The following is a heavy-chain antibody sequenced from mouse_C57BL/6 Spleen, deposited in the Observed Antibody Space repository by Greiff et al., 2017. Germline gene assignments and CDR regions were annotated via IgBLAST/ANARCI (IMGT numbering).Heavy chain of an antibody. D-gene: IGHD2-1*01. J-gene: IGHJ4*01. CDR3: ARSPHGNLPMDY. CDR1: GYAFSSSW. V-gene: IGHV1-82*01. CDR2: IYPGDGDT. Sequence: QVQLKQSGPELVKPGASVKISCKASGYAFSSSWMNWVKQRPGKGLEWIGRIYPGDGDTNYNGKFKGEATLTADKSSSTAYMQLSSLTSADSAVYFCARSPHGNLPMDYWGQGTSVTVSS.